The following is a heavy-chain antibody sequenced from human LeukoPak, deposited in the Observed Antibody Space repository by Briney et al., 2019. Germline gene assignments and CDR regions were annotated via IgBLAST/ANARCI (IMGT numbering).Heavy chain of an antibody. V-gene: IGHV3-9*01. J-gene: IGHJ6*02. D-gene: IGHD6-19*01. CDR2: ISWNGGSI. Sequence: GGSLRLSCAASGFTFDDYAMHWVRQAPGKGLEWVSGISWNGGSIGYTDSVRGRFTISRDNAKNSLYLQVNSLRAEDTAVYYCVKDLRAVNYYGMDVWGQGTTVIVSS. CDR1: GFTFDDYA. CDR3: VKDLRAVNYYGMDV.